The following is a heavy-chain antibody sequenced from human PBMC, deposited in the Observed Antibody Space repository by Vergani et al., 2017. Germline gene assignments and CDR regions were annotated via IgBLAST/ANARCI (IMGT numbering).Heavy chain of an antibody. Sequence: EVQLLESGGGLVQPGGSLRLSCAASGFTFSSYAMSWVRQAPGKGLEWVSAISGSGGSTCYADSVKGRFTISRDNSKNTLYLQMNSLRAEDTAVYYCAKVGSSSWYGPKNWFDPWGQGTLVTVSS. D-gene: IGHD6-13*01. CDR2: ISGSGGST. CDR3: AKVGSSSWYGPKNWFDP. CDR1: GFTFSSYA. V-gene: IGHV3-23*01. J-gene: IGHJ5*02.